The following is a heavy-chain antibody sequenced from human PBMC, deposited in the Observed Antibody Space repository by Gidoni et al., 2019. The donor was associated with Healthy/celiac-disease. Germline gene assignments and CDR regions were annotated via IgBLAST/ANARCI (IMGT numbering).Heavy chain of an antibody. D-gene: IGHD6-6*01. J-gene: IGHJ4*02. CDR2: IWYDGSNK. CDR1: GFTFSSYG. Sequence: QVQLVESGGGVVQPGRSLRLSCAASGFTFSSYGMHWVRQAPGKGLEWVAVIWYDGSNKYYADSVKGRFTISRDNSKNTLYLQMISLRAEDTAVYYCARDLAARFARRGYFDYWGQRTLVTVSS. V-gene: IGHV3-33*08. CDR3: ARDLAARFARRGYFDY.